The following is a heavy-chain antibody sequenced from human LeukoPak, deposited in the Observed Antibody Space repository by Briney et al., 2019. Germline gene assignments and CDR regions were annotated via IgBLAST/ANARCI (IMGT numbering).Heavy chain of an antibody. Sequence: SETLSLTCAVYGGSFSGYYWSWIRQPPGKGLEWIGEINHSGSTNYNPSLKSRVTISVDTSKNQFSLKLSSVTAADTAVYYCARDIHVVPAAIYYYYYYMDVWGKGTTVTVSS. CDR2: INHSGST. CDR3: ARDIHVVPAAIYYYYYYMDV. CDR1: GGSFSGYY. D-gene: IGHD2-2*02. J-gene: IGHJ6*03. V-gene: IGHV4-34*01.